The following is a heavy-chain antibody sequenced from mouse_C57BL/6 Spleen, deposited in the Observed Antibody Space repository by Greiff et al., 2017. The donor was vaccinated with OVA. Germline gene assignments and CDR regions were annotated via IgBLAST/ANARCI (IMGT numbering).Heavy chain of an antibody. J-gene: IGHJ2*01. CDR1: GYTFTDYY. V-gene: IGHV1-19*01. D-gene: IGHD1-1*01. CDR3: ARPLGSSSYYFDY. CDR2: INPYNGGT. Sequence: EVKLQESGPVLVKPGASVKMSCKASGYTFTDYYMNWVKQSHGKSLEWIGVINPYNGGTSYNQKFKGKATLTVDKSSSTAYMELNSLTSEDSAVYYCARPLGSSSYYFDYWGQGTTLTVSS.